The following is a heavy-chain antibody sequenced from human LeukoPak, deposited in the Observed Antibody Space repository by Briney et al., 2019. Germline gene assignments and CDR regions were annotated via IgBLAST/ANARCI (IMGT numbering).Heavy chain of an antibody. V-gene: IGHV4-61*01. J-gene: IGHJ4*02. CDR2: IYYSGST. Sequence: SETLSLTCTVSGGSVSSGSYYWSWIRQPPGKGLEWIGYIYYSGSTNYNPSLTSRVTISVDTSKNQFSLKLSSVTAADTAVYYCAREPRESSVEMATIWSTIDYWGQGTLVTVSS. D-gene: IGHD5-24*01. CDR3: AREPRESSVEMATIWSTIDY. CDR1: GGSVSSGSYY.